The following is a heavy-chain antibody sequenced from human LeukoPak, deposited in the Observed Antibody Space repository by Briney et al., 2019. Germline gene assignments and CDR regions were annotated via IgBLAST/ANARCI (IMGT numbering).Heavy chain of an antibody. CDR1: GGSFGGYY. CDR2: INHSGST. Sequence: SETLSLTCAVYGGSFGGYYGSWIRQPPGKGLEWIGEINHSGSTNYNPSLKSRVTISVDTSKNQFSLKLSSVTAADTAVYYCARGRYSKPLDYWGQGTLVTVSS. D-gene: IGHD6-13*01. J-gene: IGHJ4*02. V-gene: IGHV4-34*01. CDR3: ARGRYSKPLDY.